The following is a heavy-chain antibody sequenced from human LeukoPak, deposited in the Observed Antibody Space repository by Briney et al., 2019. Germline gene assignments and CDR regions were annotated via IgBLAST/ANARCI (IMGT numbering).Heavy chain of an antibody. CDR3: SVAYGDYVPYY. V-gene: IGHV3-73*01. CDR1: GFTFSDSD. D-gene: IGHD4-17*01. J-gene: IGHJ4*02. Sequence: GGSLKLSCAASGFTFSDSDVHWVRQASRKGLEWVGRLTSEAYSYATAYAASVNARFTISRDDSKNTAYLQMNSLKTEDTAVYYCSVAYGDYVPYYWGQGTLVTVSS. CDR2: LTSEAYSYAT.